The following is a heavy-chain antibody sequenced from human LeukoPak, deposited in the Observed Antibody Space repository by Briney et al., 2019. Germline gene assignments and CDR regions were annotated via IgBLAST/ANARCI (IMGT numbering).Heavy chain of an antibody. CDR3: XXXXXXXXXXXXXXXXXXXXDP. J-gene: IGHJ5*02. CDR2: IYHSGST. Sequence: SWVRQAPXKXXEWIGEIYHSGSTNYNPSLKSRVTISVEKSKKQFSLKLRSVNAADTAVYSCXXXXXXXXXXXXXXXXXXXXDPXGQXXXXTVSS. V-gene: IGHV4-4*01.